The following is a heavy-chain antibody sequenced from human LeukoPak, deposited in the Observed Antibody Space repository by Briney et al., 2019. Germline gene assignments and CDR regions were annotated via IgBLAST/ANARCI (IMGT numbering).Heavy chain of an antibody. J-gene: IGHJ6*02. CDR3: ARDRSSATGYYYYGMDV. Sequence: SETLSLTCTVSGGSISSYYWSGIRQPPGKGLEWIGYIYYSGSTDYNPSLKSRVTISVDTSKTQFSLKLNSVTAADTAVYYCARDRSSATGYYYYGMDVWGQGTTVTVSS. D-gene: IGHD6-6*01. V-gene: IGHV4-59*01. CDR2: IYYSGST. CDR1: GGSISSYY.